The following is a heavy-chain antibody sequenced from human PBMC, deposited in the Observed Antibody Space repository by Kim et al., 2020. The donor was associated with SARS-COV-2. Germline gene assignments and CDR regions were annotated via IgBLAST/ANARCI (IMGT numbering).Heavy chain of an antibody. CDR1: GYSFTSYW. CDR2: IYPGDSDT. D-gene: IGHD4-4*01. CDR3: ASTPGNPYYYYGMDV. J-gene: IGHJ6*02. Sequence: GESLKISCKGSGYSFTSYWIGWVRQMPGKGLEWMGIIYPGDSDTRYSPSFQGQVTISADKSISTAYLQWSSLKASDTAMYYCASTPGNPYYYYGMDVWGQGTPGTVPS. V-gene: IGHV5-51*01.